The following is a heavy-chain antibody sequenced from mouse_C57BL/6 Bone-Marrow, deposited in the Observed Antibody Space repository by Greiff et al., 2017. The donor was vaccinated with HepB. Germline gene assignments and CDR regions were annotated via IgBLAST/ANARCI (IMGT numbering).Heavy chain of an antibody. CDR3: ARSGMSATRYYFDY. J-gene: IGHJ2*01. Sequence: QVQLQQSGAELARPGASVKLSCKASGYTFTSYGISWVKQRTGQGLEWIGEIYPRSGNTYYNEKFKGKATLTADKSSSTAYMELRSLTSEDSAVYFCARSGMSATRYYFDYWGQGTTLTVSS. CDR1: GYTFTSYG. D-gene: IGHD3-1*01. CDR2: IYPRSGNT. V-gene: IGHV1-81*01.